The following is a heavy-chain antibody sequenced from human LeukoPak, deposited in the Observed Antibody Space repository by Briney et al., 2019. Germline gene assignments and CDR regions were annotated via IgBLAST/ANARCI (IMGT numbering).Heavy chain of an antibody. J-gene: IGHJ4*02. CDR3: AREKSQIAVAGTAVFDY. D-gene: IGHD6-19*01. V-gene: IGHV1-8*01. CDR1: GYTFTSYD. CDR2: MNPNSGNT. Sequence: ASVKVSCKASGYTFTSYDINWVRQATGQGLEWMGWMNPNSGNTGYAQKFQGRVTMTRNTSISTAYMELRSLRSDDTAVCYCAREKSQIAVAGTAVFDYWGQGTLVTVSS.